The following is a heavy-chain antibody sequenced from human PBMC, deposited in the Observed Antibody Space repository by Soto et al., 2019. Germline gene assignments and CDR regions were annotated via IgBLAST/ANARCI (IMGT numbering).Heavy chain of an antibody. D-gene: IGHD2-2*01. CDR2: IIPIFGTA. CDR1: GGTFSSYA. Sequence: ASVKVSCKASGGTFSSYAISWGRQAPGQGLEWMGGIIPIFGTANYAQKFQGRVTITADESTSTAYMELSSLRSEDTAVYYCARVGHCSSTSCYGFDYWGQGTLVTVSS. V-gene: IGHV1-69*13. J-gene: IGHJ4*02. CDR3: ARVGHCSSTSCYGFDY.